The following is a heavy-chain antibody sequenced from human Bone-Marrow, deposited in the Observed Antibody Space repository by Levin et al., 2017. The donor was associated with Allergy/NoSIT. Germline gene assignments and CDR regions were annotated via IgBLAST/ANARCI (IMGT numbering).Heavy chain of an antibody. V-gene: IGHV3-33*01. CDR1: GFTFRSYG. CDR3: ATDAGSAPFDY. Sequence: GESLKISCEASGFTFRSYGMHWVRQAPGKGLEWAAVIWADGSNKYYADSVKGRFTISKDNSKNTLFLQMDSLRAEDTAVYYCATDAGSAPFDYWGQGTLVTVSS. J-gene: IGHJ4*02. CDR2: IWADGSNK.